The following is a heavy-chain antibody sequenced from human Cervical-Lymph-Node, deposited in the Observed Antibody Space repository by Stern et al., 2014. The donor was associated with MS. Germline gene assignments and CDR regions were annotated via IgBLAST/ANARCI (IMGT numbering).Heavy chain of an antibody. CDR3: ARLSMDV. CDR1: GFTFSSYW. CDR2: IKHDASEN. Sequence: VQLVESGGGLVQPGGSLRLSCAGSGFTFSSYWMSWVRLTPGRGLQWVATIKHDASENFYADSVRGRFTISRDNTKGSVYLQMDSLRVEDTAVYYCARLSMDVWGQGTAVTVSS. J-gene: IGHJ6*02. V-gene: IGHV3-7*01.